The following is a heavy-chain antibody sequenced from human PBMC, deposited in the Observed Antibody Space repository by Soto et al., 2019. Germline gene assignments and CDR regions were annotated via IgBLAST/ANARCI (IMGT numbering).Heavy chain of an antibody. CDR3: ARWKYYDFWSGYPYFDY. V-gene: IGHV4-34*01. Sequence: QVQLQQWGAGLLKPSETLSLTCAVYGGSFSGYYWSWIRQPPGKGLEWIGEINHSGSTNYNPSLKRRVTISVDTSKNQFSLKLSSVTAADTAVYYCARWKYYDFWSGYPYFDYWGQGTLVTVSS. J-gene: IGHJ4*02. D-gene: IGHD3-3*01. CDR1: GGSFSGYY. CDR2: INHSGST.